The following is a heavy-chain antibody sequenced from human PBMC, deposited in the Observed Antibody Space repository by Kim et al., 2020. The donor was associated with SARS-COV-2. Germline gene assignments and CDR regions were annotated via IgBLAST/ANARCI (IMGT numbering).Heavy chain of an antibody. V-gene: IGHV4-61*02. J-gene: IGHJ4*02. CDR1: GGSIIIFIYY. CDR3: AGDHWELSLHRESYYFDY. Sequence: SETLSLTCTVSGGSIIIFIYYCIFIRQPSFNLLDFILLIYTSCSTNYNPSLTIRVTISVNTSNNQFSLKLSSVTAADTAVYYCAGDHWELSLHRESYYFDYWGQGTLVTVSS. CDR2: IYTSCST. D-gene: IGHD1-26*01.